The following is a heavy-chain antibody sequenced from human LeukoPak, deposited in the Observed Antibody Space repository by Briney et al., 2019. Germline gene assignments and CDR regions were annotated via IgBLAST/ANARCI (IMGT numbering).Heavy chain of an antibody. Sequence: GGSLRLSCAASGFTFSSYAMHWVRQAPGKGLEWVAVISYDGSNKYYADSVKGRFTISRDNSKNTLYLQMNSLRAEDTAVYYCARAMERYSGYDSAVDAFDIWGQGTMVTVSS. CDR1: GFTFSSYA. D-gene: IGHD5-12*01. CDR2: ISYDGSNK. J-gene: IGHJ3*02. V-gene: IGHV3-30-3*01. CDR3: ARAMERYSGYDSAVDAFDI.